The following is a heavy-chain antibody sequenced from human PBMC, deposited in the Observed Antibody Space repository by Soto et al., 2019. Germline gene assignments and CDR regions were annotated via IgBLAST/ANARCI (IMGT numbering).Heavy chain of an antibody. J-gene: IGHJ6*02. CDR1: GGSISSGDYY. Sequence: QVQLQESGPGLVKPSQTLSLTCTVSGGSISSGDYYWSWIRQPPGKGLEWIGYIYYSGSTYYNPSLKSRVNMSVDTAQNQFSLKLSSVTAADTAVYYWAKEPVSITLFGVSGMDVWGQGTTVTVSS. D-gene: IGHD3-3*01. V-gene: IGHV4-30-4*01. CDR2: IYYSGST. CDR3: AKEPVSITLFGVSGMDV.